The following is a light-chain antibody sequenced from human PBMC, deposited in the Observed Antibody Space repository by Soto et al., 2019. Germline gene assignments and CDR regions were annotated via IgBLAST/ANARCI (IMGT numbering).Light chain of an antibody. CDR1: TGSVTTAYY. CDR3: LLYYGGARI. J-gene: IGLJ2*01. CDR2: STG. Sequence: QALLTQEPSLTFSPGGTVTLTFASSTGSVTTAYYPNWIQHKPVQAPRTLIYSTGNKHSWTPARFSGSLLGGRAALTLSGAQPEDEAGYYCLLYYGGARIFGGGTQLTV. V-gene: IGLV7-43*01.